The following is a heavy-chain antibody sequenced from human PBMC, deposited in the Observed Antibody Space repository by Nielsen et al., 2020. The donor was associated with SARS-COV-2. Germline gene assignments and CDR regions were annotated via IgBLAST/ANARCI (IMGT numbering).Heavy chain of an antibody. Sequence: VEYLKIYCQASGSRFTSCWIAWDSQVPGKGLERVGSSDPGDSDTRYSPSLQDQVTISADKSVSTAYLQWASLTASDTSIYYYARHGYCSNNTCSIDVWGKGTTVTVS. J-gene: IGHJ6*03. CDR1: GSRFTSCW. D-gene: IGHD2-2*03. V-gene: IGHV5-51*01. CDR2: SDPGDSDT. CDR3: ARHGYCSNNTCSIDV.